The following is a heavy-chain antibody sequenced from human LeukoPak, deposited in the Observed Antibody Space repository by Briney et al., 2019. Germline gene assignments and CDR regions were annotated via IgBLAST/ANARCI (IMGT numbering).Heavy chain of an antibody. CDR1: GFTFSDYH. D-gene: IGHD4-11*01. Sequence: GGSLRLSCATSGFTFSDYHMSWIRQAPGKVLEWVSDISESGDSKFYTDSVKGRFTISRDNGKKSMYLQMNSLRAEDTAVYYCARRTYSNYFFDYWGQGTLVTVSS. J-gene: IGHJ4*02. CDR2: ISESGDSK. V-gene: IGHV3-11*01. CDR3: ARRTYSNYFFDY.